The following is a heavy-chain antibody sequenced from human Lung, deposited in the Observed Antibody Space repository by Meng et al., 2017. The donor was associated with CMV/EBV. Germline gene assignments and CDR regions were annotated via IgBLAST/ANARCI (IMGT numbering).Heavy chain of an antibody. D-gene: IGHD2-2*02. J-gene: IGHJ6*02. Sequence: SXKGSGYSFTSYWIGWVRQMPGKGLEWMGIIYPGDSDTRYSPSFQGQVTISADKSISTAYLQWSSLKASDTAMYYCARQSSLGYCSSTSCYSYYGMDVWGQGXTVTVSS. CDR1: GYSFTSYW. V-gene: IGHV5-51*01. CDR2: IYPGDSDT. CDR3: ARQSSLGYCSSTSCYSYYGMDV.